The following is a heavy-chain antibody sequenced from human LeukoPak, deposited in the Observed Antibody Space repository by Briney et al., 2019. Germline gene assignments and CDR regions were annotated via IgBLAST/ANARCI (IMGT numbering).Heavy chain of an antibody. D-gene: IGHD4-23*01. CDR2: IYYSGST. CDR1: GGSISSGDYY. CDR3: SREPDDYGGNSGGGYFGY. Sequence: SETLSLTCTVSGGSISSGDYYWSWIRQPPGKGLEWIGYIYYSGSTYYNPSLKSRFTISVDTSKNQFSLKLSSVTAADTAVYYCSREPDDYGGNSGGGYFGYWGQGTLVTVSS. J-gene: IGHJ4*02. V-gene: IGHV4-30-4*01.